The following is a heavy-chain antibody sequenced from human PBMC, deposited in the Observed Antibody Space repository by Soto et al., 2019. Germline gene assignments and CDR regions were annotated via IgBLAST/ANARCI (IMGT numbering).Heavy chain of an antibody. D-gene: IGHD6-13*01. J-gene: IGHJ5*02. Sequence: KPSETLSLTCTVSGGSISSYYWSWIRQPPGKGLEWIGYIYYSGSTNYNPSLKSRVTISVDTSKNQFSLKLSSVTAADTAVYYCAREYGYSSSWKYNWFDPWGQGTLVTVSS. V-gene: IGHV4-59*01. CDR3: AREYGYSSSWKYNWFDP. CDR1: GGSISSYY. CDR2: IYYSGST.